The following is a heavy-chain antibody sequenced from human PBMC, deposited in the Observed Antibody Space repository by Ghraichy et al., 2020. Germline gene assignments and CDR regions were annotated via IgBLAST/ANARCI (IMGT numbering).Heavy chain of an antibody. Sequence: SVKVSCKASGGTFSSYAISWVRQAPGQGLEWMGGIIPIFGTANYAQKFQGRVTITADESTSTAYMELSSLRSEDTAVYYCASLGVPADFPQGGNWGQGTLVTVSS. CDR2: IIPIFGTA. D-gene: IGHD2-2*01. CDR1: GGTFSSYA. CDR3: ASLGVPADFPQGGN. J-gene: IGHJ4*02. V-gene: IGHV1-69*13.